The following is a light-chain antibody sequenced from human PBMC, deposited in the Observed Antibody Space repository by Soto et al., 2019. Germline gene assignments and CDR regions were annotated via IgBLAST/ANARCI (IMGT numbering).Light chain of an antibody. CDR3: QHYNNWLGT. CDR1: QNIISS. J-gene: IGKJ4*01. Sequence: EIVVTQSPAILSVSPGERVTLSCRVSQNIISSLAWYQQKLGQAPRILIYGASTRATGIPASFSGSGYGTEFILTISSQQSEDVAVYYCQHYNNWLGTFGGGTKVEIK. V-gene: IGKV3-15*01. CDR2: GAS.